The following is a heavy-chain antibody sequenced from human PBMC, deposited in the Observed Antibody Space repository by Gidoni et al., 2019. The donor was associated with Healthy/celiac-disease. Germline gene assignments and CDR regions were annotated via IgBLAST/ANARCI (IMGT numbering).Heavy chain of an antibody. CDR3: ARGEVATTNGVYYYGMDV. D-gene: IGHD5-12*01. CDR1: GGTFSSYA. J-gene: IGHJ6*02. Sequence: QVQLVQSGAEVKKPGSSVKVSCKASGGTFSSYAISWVRQAPGQGLEWMGRIIPILGIANYAQKFQGRVTITADKSTSTAYMELSSLRSEDTAVYYCARGEVATTNGVYYYGMDVWGQGTTVTVSS. V-gene: IGHV1-69*04. CDR2: IIPILGIA.